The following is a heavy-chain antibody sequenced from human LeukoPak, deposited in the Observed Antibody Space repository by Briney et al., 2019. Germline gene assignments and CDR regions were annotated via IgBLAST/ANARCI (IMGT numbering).Heavy chain of an antibody. CDR2: INHSGST. Sequence: SETLSPTCAVYGGSFSGYYWSWIRQLPGKGLEWIGEINHSGSTNYNPSLKSRVTISVDTSKNQFSLKLSSVTAADTAVYYCARFTYYYDSSGYPKNAFDYWGQGTLVTVSS. CDR3: ARFTYYYDSSGYPKNAFDY. CDR1: GGSFSGYY. J-gene: IGHJ4*02. V-gene: IGHV4-34*01. D-gene: IGHD3-22*01.